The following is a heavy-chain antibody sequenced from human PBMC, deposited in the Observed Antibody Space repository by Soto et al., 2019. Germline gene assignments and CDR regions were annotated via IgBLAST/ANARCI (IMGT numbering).Heavy chain of an antibody. Sequence: SGPTLVNPTQTLTLTCTFSGFSLSPSGVGVGWIRQPPGKALEWLALIYGDDDKRYSPSLKSRLTITKGISKNQVVLTMTTMDPADTATYFCAHVDCDFTTCYTFDYWGQ. D-gene: IGHD2-2*02. CDR3: AHVDCDFTTCYTFDY. CDR2: IYGDDDK. J-gene: IGHJ4*02. V-gene: IGHV2-5*02. CDR1: GFSLSPSGVG.